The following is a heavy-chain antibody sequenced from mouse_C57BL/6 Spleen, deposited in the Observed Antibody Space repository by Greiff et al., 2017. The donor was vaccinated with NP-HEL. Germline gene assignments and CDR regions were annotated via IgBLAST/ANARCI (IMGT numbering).Heavy chain of an antibody. Sequence: VQLQESGAELVRPGASVKLSCKASGYTFTDYYINWVKQRPGQGLEWIARIYPGSGNTYYNEKFKGKATLTAEKSSSTAYMQLSSLTSEDSAVYFCARSEEWYFDDWGQGTTLTVSS. J-gene: IGHJ2*01. D-gene: IGHD1-3*01. CDR3: ARSEEWYFDD. CDR1: GYTFTDYY. V-gene: IGHV1-76*01. CDR2: IYPGSGNT.